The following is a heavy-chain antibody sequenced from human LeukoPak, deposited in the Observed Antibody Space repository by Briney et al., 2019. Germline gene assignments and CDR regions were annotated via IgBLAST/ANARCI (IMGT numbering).Heavy chain of an antibody. CDR1: GGSISSGSYY. CDR3: ARSEVSDIVVVPAFIAAAGLDY. J-gene: IGHJ4*02. Sequence: SQTLSLTCTVSGGSISSGSYYWSWIRQPAGKGLEWIGRIYTSGSTNYNPSLKSRVTISVDTSKNQFSLKLSSVTAADTAVYYCARSEVSDIVVVPAFIAAAGLDYWGQGTLVTVSS. D-gene: IGHD2-2*01. V-gene: IGHV4-61*02. CDR2: IYTSGST.